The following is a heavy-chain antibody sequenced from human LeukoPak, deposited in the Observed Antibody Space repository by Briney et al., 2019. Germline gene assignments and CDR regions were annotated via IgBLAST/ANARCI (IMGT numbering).Heavy chain of an antibody. CDR3: ANLPPAAGKGLYYYGMDV. D-gene: IGHD6-13*01. Sequence: AGGSLRLSCTASGFTFSDYSMSWVRQAPGAGLEWVSAISPAGDSTTDADSVKGRFTISRDNSKSTLYLQMNGLTAEDTAVYYCANLPPAAGKGLYYYGMDVWGQGTTVTVSS. V-gene: IGHV3-23*01. CDR1: GFTFSDYS. CDR2: ISPAGDST. J-gene: IGHJ6*02.